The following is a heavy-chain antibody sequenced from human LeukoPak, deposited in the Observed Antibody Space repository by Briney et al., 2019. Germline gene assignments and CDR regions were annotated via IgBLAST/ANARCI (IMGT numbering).Heavy chain of an antibody. CDR1: GFPFNSYS. Sequence: GGSLRLSCAGSGFPFNSYSMNWVRQAPGMGLEWVSSISSSSTYIYYEDSLKGRFTISRDNARNSLYLQMNSLRAEDTAVYYCARGYDILPGYYFREPNFDYWGQGTLVSVSS. CDR2: ISSSSTYI. D-gene: IGHD3-9*01. J-gene: IGHJ4*02. V-gene: IGHV3-21*01. CDR3: ARGYDILPGYYFREPNFDY.